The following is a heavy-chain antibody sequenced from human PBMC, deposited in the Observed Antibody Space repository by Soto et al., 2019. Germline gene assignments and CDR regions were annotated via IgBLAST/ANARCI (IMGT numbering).Heavy chain of an antibody. Sequence: SLRLSCAASGFTFSSYEMNWVRQAPGKGLEWVSYISSSGSTIYYADSVKGRFTISRDNAKNSLYLQMNSLRAEDTAVYYCAREGYCSSTSCYSTYYYYGMDVWGQGTTVTVSS. D-gene: IGHD2-2*02. CDR3: AREGYCSSTSCYSTYYYYGMDV. CDR1: GFTFSSYE. V-gene: IGHV3-48*03. CDR2: ISSSGSTI. J-gene: IGHJ6*02.